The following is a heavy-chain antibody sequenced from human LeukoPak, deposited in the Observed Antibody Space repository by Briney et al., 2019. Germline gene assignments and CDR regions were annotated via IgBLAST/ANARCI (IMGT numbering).Heavy chain of an antibody. Sequence: GGSLRLSCAASGVTLSSHAMGWVRQAPGKGLEWISTFSESSGSAHYADSVKGRFTISRDISKNTLYLQMNSLRAEDTAVYYCARDPSRSWWGYFDYWGQGALVTVSS. CDR2: FSESSGSA. D-gene: IGHD6-13*01. V-gene: IGHV3-23*01. CDR1: GVTLSSHA. J-gene: IGHJ4*02. CDR3: ARDPSRSWWGYFDY.